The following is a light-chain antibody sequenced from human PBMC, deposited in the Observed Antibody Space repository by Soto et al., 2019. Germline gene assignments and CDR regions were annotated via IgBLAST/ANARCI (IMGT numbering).Light chain of an antibody. CDR2: GAY. V-gene: IGKV3-20*01. CDR3: QQYGCSPVALT. CDR1: ETVSSSY. Sequence: EVVLTQSPATLSLSPGERATLSCGASETVSSSYLAWYQQKPGQAHRLIIYGAYTTSIGVPDRFSGSVSGTDFTLTISRLEPEDFAVYYCQQYGCSPVALTFGGGTRVEIK. J-gene: IGKJ4*01.